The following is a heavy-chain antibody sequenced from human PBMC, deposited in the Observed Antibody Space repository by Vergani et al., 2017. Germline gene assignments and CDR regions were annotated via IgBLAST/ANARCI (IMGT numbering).Heavy chain of an antibody. D-gene: IGHD3-3*01. CDR2: FDPEDGET. Sequence: QVQLVQSGAEVKKTGASVKVSCKVSGYTLTELSMHWVRQAPGKGLEWMGGFDPEDGETIYAQKFQGRVTMTEDTSTDTAYMELSSLRSEDTAVYYCATAHYDFWSGQCPNRTTYYMDVWGKGTTVTVSS. CDR3: ATAHYDFWSGQCPNRTTYYMDV. CDR1: GYTLTELS. J-gene: IGHJ6*03. V-gene: IGHV1-24*01.